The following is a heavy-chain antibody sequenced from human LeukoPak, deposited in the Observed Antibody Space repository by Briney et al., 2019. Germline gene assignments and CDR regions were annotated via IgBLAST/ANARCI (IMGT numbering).Heavy chain of an antibody. CDR2: IYSGGST. V-gene: IGHV3-53*05. Sequence: GGSLRLSSAASGFTVSSNYMSWVRQAPGKGLEWVSVIYSGGSTYYADSVKGRFTISRDNSKNTLYLQMGSLRAEDMAVYYCARGDNYYDSSGYYSNPSYWGQGTLVTVSS. CDR1: GFTVSSNY. J-gene: IGHJ4*02. D-gene: IGHD3-22*01. CDR3: ARGDNYYDSSGYYSNPSY.